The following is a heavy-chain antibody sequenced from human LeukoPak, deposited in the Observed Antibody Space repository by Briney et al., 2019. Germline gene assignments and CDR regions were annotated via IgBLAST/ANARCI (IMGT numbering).Heavy chain of an antibody. CDR3: ARGLEITMVRGIPSDAFDI. V-gene: IGHV1-69*13. J-gene: IGHJ3*02. D-gene: IGHD3-10*01. Sequence: ASVKVSCKASGGTXSSYAISLVRQAPGQGLEWMGGIIPIFGTANYAQKFQGRVTITADESTSTAYMELSSLRSEDTAVYYCARGLEITMVRGIPSDAFDIWGQGTMVTVSS. CDR2: IIPIFGTA. CDR1: GGTXSSYA.